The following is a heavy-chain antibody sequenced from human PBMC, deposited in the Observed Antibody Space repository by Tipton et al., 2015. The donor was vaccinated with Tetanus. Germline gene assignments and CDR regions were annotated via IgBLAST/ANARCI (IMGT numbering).Heavy chain of an antibody. V-gene: IGHV4-59*08. CDR1: GGSISSYY. D-gene: IGHD3-3*01. CDR2: IYYSGST. J-gene: IGHJ5*02. CDR3: ASSHYDFWSGYLNWFDP. Sequence: TLSLTCTVSGGSISSYYWSWIRQPPGKGLEWIGYIYYSGSTTYNPSLKSRVTISVDTSKNQFSLKLSSVTAADTAVYYCASSHYDFWSGYLNWFDPWGQGTLVTVSS.